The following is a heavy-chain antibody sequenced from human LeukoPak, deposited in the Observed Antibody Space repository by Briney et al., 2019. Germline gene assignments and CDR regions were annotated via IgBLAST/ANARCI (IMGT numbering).Heavy chain of an antibody. CDR1: GFTFSSYA. D-gene: IGHD3-22*01. CDR2: ISGSGGST. J-gene: IGHJ4*02. Sequence: GGSLRLSCAASGFTFSSYAMSWVRQAPGKGLEWVSAISGSGGSTYYADSVKGRFTISRDNSKNTLYLQMNSLRAEDTAVYYRAKVYSSGYSHCFDYCGPGTLVSASS. CDR3: AKVYSSGYSHCFDY. V-gene: IGHV3-23*01.